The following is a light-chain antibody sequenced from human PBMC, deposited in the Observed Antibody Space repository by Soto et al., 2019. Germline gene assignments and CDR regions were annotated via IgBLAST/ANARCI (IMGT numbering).Light chain of an antibody. CDR1: SSDVGGYNY. J-gene: IGLJ1*01. Sequence: QSALTQPRSVSGSPGQSVTISCTGTSSDVGGYNYVSWYQQHPGKAPKLMIYDVSKRPSGVPDRFSGSKSGNTASLTISGLQAEDEADYYCCSYAGSYTSYFFGTGTKVTVL. V-gene: IGLV2-11*01. CDR2: DVS. CDR3: CSYAGSYTSYF.